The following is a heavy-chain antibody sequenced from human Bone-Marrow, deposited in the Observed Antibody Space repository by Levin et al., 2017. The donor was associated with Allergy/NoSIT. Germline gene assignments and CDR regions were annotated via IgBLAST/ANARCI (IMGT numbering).Heavy chain of an antibody. Sequence: GSLRLSCAVYGGSFSGYYWSWIRQPPGKGLEWIGEINHSGSTNYNPSLKSRVTISVDTSKNQFSLKLSSVTAADTAVYYCARGAVVVPAAINPRGAFDIWGQGTMVTVSS. D-gene: IGHD2-2*02. V-gene: IGHV4-34*01. CDR1: GGSFSGYY. J-gene: IGHJ3*02. CDR3: ARGAVVVPAAINPRGAFDI. CDR2: INHSGST.